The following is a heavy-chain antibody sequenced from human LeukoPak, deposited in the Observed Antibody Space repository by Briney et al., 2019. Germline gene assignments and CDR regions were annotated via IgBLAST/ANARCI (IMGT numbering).Heavy chain of an antibody. CDR3: ARDLGQYYDTSDNWFDP. V-gene: IGHV3-74*01. CDR2: INSDGINT. CDR1: GFTFSSYG. D-gene: IGHD3-22*01. Sequence: GGSLRLSCAASGFTFSSYGMHWVRQAPGKGLVWVSRINSDGINTSYADFVKGRFTISRDNAKNTLNLQMNSLRAEDTAVYYCARDLGQYYDTSDNWFDPWGQGTLVTVSS. J-gene: IGHJ5*02.